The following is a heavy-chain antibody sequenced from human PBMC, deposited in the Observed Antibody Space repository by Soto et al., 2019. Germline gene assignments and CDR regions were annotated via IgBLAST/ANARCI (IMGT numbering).Heavy chain of an antibody. CDR3: ASSTTLLLDD. CDR2: IYYSGST. CDR1: GGSISSYY. J-gene: IGHJ4*02. D-gene: IGHD1-1*01. V-gene: IGHV4-59*08. Sequence: SETLSLTCTVSGGSISSYYWSWIRQPPGKGLEWIGYIYYSGSTNYNPSLKSRVTISVDTSKNQFSLKLSSVTAADTAVEYCASSTTLLLDDWGQGPLVTVSS.